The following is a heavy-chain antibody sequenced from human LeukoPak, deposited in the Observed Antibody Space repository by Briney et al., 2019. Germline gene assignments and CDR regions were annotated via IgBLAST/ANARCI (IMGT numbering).Heavy chain of an antibody. CDR3: ARRAMIVERETYYYYYYMDV. CDR2: IKHDGSEK. D-gene: IGHD3-22*01. J-gene: IGHJ6*03. CDR1: GFTFSSYW. Sequence: GGSLRLSCAASGFTFSSYWMSWVRQAPGKGLEWVANIKHDGSEKYYVDSVKGRFTISRDNAKNSLYLQMNSLRAEDTAVYYCARRAMIVERETYYYYYYMDVWGKGTTVTVSS. V-gene: IGHV3-7*01.